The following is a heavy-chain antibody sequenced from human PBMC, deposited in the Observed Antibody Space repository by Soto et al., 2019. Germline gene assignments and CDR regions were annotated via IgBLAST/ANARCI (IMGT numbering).Heavy chain of an antibody. V-gene: IGHV3-48*02. Sequence: EVQLVESGGGLVQPGGSLRLSCEASGFTFSSYHMNWVRQAPGKGLEWVSYISPSSDTIYYADSVKGRFTISRDNAKNSLLLQMNSLRDEDTAVYSWARGGGDGYNSGDYLGQGTLVTGSS. CDR1: GFTFSSYH. D-gene: IGHD2-21*01. CDR2: ISPSSDTI. J-gene: IGHJ4*02. CDR3: ARGGGDGYNSGDY.